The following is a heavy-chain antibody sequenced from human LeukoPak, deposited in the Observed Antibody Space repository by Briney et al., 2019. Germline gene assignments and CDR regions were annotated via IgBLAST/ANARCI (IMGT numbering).Heavy chain of an antibody. J-gene: IGHJ6*04. Sequence: SETLSLTCTVSGGSISSGSYYWSWIRQPAGKGLEWIGRIYTSGSTNYNPSLKSRVTISVDTSKNQFSLKLSSVTAADTAVYYCARDFSFSSYDSRWSRMDVWGKGTTVTISS. V-gene: IGHV4-61*02. CDR1: GGSISSGSYY. D-gene: IGHD3-22*01. CDR3: ARDFSFSSYDSRWSRMDV. CDR2: IYTSGST.